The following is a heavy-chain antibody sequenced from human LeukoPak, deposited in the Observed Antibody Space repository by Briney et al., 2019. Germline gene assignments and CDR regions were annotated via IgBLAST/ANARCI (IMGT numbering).Heavy chain of an antibody. J-gene: IGHJ6*02. CDR2: ISSSGSTI. V-gene: IGHV3-48*03. CDR3: ARNPLIQLLLYSSYVMDV. Sequence: GGSLRLSCAASGFTFSSYEMNWVRQAPGKGLEWVSYISSSGSTIYYADSVKGRFTISRDNAKNSLYLQMNSLRAEDTAVYYWARNPLIQLLLYSSYVMDVWGQGKRSPSP. CDR1: GFTFSSYE. D-gene: IGHD3-10*01.